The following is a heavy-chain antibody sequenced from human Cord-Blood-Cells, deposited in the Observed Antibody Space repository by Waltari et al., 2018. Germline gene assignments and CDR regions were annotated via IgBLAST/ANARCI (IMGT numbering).Heavy chain of an antibody. CDR3: AREGSYGSGSYFDY. D-gene: IGHD3-10*01. Sequence: QVQLQQWGAGLLKSSETLSLTCAVYGGSFSGYYWSWIRQPPGKGLEWIGEINHSGSTNYNPSLKSRVTISVDTSKNQFSLKLSSVTAADTAVYYCAREGSYGSGSYFDYWGQGTLVTVSS. CDR1: GGSFSGYY. V-gene: IGHV4-34*01. J-gene: IGHJ4*02. CDR2: INHSGST.